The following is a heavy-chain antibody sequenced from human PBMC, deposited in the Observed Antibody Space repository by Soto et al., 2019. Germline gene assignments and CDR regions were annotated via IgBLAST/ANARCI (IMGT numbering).Heavy chain of an antibody. J-gene: IGHJ6*03. CDR3: AKVASGSSYMDV. V-gene: IGHV3-30*18. CDR1: GFTFSSDG. Sequence: QVQLVESGGGVVQPGRSLRLSCEASGFTFSSDGMHWVLQAPGKGLECVALISFEGSDKYYADSVKGRFTISRDNSKNTMYLQINSLRAEDTAVYYCAKVASGSSYMDVWGKGATVTVSS. CDR2: ISFEGSDK. D-gene: IGHD3-10*01.